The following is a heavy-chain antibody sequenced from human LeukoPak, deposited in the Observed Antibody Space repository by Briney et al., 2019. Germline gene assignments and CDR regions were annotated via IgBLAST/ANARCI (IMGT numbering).Heavy chain of an antibody. CDR1: GFTFSSFW. CDR3: AKDFVGRQDY. CDR2: MKGDGSTT. D-gene: IGHD3-10*01. J-gene: IGHJ4*02. Sequence: PGGSLRLSCAASGFTFSSFWMHWVRQAPGKGLVWVSRMKGDGSTTNYADSVKGRFTISRDNSKNTLYLQMNSLRAEDTAVYYCAKDFVGRQDYWGQGTLVTVSS. V-gene: IGHV3-74*01.